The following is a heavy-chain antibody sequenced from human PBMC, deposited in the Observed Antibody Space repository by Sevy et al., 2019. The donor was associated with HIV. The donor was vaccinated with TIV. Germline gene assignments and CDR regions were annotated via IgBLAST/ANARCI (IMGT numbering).Heavy chain of an antibody. CDR2: IYYSGST. CDR1: GGSISSYY. D-gene: IGHD6-25*01. CDR3: ARERPEHVFDY. V-gene: IGHV4-59*01. J-gene: IGHJ4*02. Sequence: SETLSLTCTVSGGSISSYYWSWIRQPPGKGLEWIGYIYYSGSTNYNPSLKSRVTISVDTSKNQFSLKLSSVTAADTAVYYCARERPEHVFDYWGQGTLVTVSS.